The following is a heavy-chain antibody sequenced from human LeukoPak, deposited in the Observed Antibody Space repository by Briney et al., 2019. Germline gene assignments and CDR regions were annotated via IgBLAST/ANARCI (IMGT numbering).Heavy chain of an antibody. CDR1: GYSFTNYW. J-gene: IGHJ4*02. CDR3: ARRRGSSERIDY. Sequence: GESLKTSCKGSGYSFTNYWIGWVRQMPGEGLEWMGLIYPGDSETRYSPSFQGQVIISVDKSISTAYLQWSSLKASDTAMYYCARRRGSSERIDYWGQGTLVTVSS. CDR2: IYPGDSET. D-gene: IGHD1-26*01. V-gene: IGHV5-51*01.